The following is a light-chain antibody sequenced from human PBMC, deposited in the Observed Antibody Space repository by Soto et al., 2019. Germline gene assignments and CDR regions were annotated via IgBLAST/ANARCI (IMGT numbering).Light chain of an antibody. CDR3: NSYTSSTTLV. CDR2: EVS. V-gene: IGLV2-14*01. Sequence: QSALTQPASVSGSPGQSITIYCTGTSSDVGAYNYVSWYQHHPGKAPKLIIYEVSNRPSGVSNRVSGSKSGNTASLIISGLQDEDEADYYCNSYTSSTTLVFGGGTKVTVL. CDR1: SSDVGAYNY. J-gene: IGLJ2*01.